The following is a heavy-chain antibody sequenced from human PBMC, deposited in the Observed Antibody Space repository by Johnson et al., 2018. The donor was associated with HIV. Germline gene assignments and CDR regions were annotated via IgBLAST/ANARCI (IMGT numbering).Heavy chain of an antibody. D-gene: IGHD3-10*01. J-gene: IGHJ3*02. CDR1: GFTVTTKY. CDR3: ASEVRGVLDI. V-gene: IGHV3-66*01. CDR2: IYSGGST. Sequence: EVQLVESGGGLVQPGGSLRLSCAASGFTVTTKYMSWVRQAPGKGLEWVSVIYSGGSTYYADSVKGRFTISRDNSKNTLYLQMNSLRVEDTAVYYCASEVRGVLDIWCQGTMVTVSS.